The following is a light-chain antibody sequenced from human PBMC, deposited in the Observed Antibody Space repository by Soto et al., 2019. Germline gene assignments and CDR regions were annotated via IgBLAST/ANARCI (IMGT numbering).Light chain of an antibody. CDR3: SSYTSSSTPFV. CDR2: EVS. V-gene: IGLV2-14*01. J-gene: IGLJ1*01. CDR1: SSDVGGYNY. Sequence: QSVLTQPASVSGSPGQSITISCTGTSSDVGGYNYVSWYQQHPGKAPKLMIYEVSNRPSGVSSRFSGSKSGNTASLTISGLQAEDEADYYCSSYTSSSTPFVFGTGTKVT.